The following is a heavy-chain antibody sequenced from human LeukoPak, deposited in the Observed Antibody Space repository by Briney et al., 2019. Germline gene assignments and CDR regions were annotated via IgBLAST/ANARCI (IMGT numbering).Heavy chain of an antibody. Sequence: ASVKVSCKASGYTFTSYYMHWVRQAPGQGLEWMGIINPSGGSTSYAQKFQGRVTMTRDTSTSTVYMELSSLRSEDTAVYYCARDHNRYCSSTSCSSPRGWFDPWGQGTLVTGSS. CDR1: GYTFTSYY. J-gene: IGHJ5*02. D-gene: IGHD2-2*01. CDR3: ARDHNRYCSSTSCSSPRGWFDP. V-gene: IGHV1-46*01. CDR2: INPSGGST.